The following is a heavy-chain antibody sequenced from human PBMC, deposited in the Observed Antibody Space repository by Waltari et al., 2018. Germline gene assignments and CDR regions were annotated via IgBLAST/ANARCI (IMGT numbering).Heavy chain of an antibody. D-gene: IGHD5-12*01. CDR3: ARDLSGYDPRYYFDY. Sequence: QVQLVESGGGVVQPGRSLRLSCAASGFTFSSYAMPWVRQAPGKGIEWVAVISDDGSNKYYADAVKGRFTISRDNSKNTLYLQMNSLRAEDTAVYYCARDLSGYDPRYYFDYWGQGTLVTVSS. V-gene: IGHV3-30*01. CDR1: GFTFSSYA. CDR2: ISDDGSNK. J-gene: IGHJ4*02.